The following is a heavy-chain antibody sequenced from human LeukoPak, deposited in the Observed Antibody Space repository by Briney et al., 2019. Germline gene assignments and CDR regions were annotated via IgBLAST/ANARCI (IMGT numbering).Heavy chain of an antibody. CDR1: GFTFSSYA. J-gene: IGHJ4*02. CDR2: ISCSGGST. D-gene: IGHD3-10*01. V-gene: IGHV3-23*01. Sequence: PGGSLRLSCAASGFTFSSYAMSWVRQAPGKGLEWVSAISCSGGSTYYADSVKGRFTISRDNSKNTLYLQMNSLRAEDTAVYYCAKLSSGSYHLSYWGQGTLVTVSS. CDR3: AKLSSGSYHLSY.